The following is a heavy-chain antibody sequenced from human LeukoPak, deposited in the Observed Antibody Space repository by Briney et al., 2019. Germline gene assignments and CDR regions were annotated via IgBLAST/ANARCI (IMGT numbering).Heavy chain of an antibody. J-gene: IGHJ6*03. D-gene: IGHD3-10*01. Sequence: GGSLRLSCAASGFTFSSYAMHWVRQAPGKGLEWVAVISYDGSNKYYADSVKGRFTISRDNSKNTLYLQMNSLRAEDTAVYYCAKDGGSGSPGTYFYYMDVWGKGTTVTLSS. CDR1: GFTFSSYA. CDR2: ISYDGSNK. V-gene: IGHV3-30*04. CDR3: AKDGGSGSPGTYFYYMDV.